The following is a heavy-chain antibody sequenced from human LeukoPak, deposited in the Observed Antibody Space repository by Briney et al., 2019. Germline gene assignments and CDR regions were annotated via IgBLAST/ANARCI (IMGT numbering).Heavy chain of an antibody. D-gene: IGHD3-3*01. CDR1: GGSINSFY. CDR2: IYSSGST. V-gene: IGHV4-4*07. Sequence: SETLSLTCTVSGGSINSFYWTWIRQPAGKGLEWIGRIYSSGSTNFNPSLKSRVTMSVDTSKNQFSLRLSSVTAADTAAYYCARDGARGYDFWSGYYAGGAFDIWGQGTMVTVSS. CDR3: ARDGARGYDFWSGYYAGGAFDI. J-gene: IGHJ3*02.